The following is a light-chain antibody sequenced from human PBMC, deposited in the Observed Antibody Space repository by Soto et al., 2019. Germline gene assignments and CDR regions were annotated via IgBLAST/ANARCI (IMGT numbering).Light chain of an antibody. Sequence: RMNQSPSALSASVGDRVTITCRASQSISSWLAWYQQKPGKAPKLLIYKASSLESGVPSRFSGSGSGTEFTLTISDVQPEDFATYYCQQSYSTPRLTFGGVTKVAIK. V-gene: IGKV1-5*03. J-gene: IGKJ4*01. CDR2: KAS. CDR1: QSISSW. CDR3: QQSYSTPRLT.